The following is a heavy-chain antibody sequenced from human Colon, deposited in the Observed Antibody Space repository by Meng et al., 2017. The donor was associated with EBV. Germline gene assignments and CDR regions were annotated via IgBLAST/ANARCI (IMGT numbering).Heavy chain of an antibody. CDR3: ARDNDITLIQGGGFGY. CDR2: SYRTGDA. D-gene: IGHD3-10*01. J-gene: IGHJ4*02. CDR1: GGSSSSVNG. Sequence: LLESAPRVLKPSGTMAVTCGVSGGSSSSVNGWSWVRQPPGKGRECIGESYRTGDANYNPSLNSRVSISIDKAKNHFSLILNSVTAADTAMYYCARDNDITLIQGGGFGYWGPGTLVTVSS. V-gene: IGHV4-4*02.